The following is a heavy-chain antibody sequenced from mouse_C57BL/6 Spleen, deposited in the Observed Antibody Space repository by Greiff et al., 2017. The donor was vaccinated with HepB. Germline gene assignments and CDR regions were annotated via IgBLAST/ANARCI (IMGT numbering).Heavy chain of an antibody. J-gene: IGHJ1*03. CDR1: GYSITSGYD. V-gene: IGHV3-1*01. CDR2: ISYSGST. CDR3: ARGGYYDYADWYFDV. Sequence: DVKLQESGPGMVKPSQSLSLTCTVPGYSITSGYDWHWIRHFPGNKLEWMGYISYSGSTNYNPSLKSRISITHDTSKNHFFLKLNSVTTEDTATYYCARGGYYDYADWYFDVWGTGTTVTVSS. D-gene: IGHD2-4*01.